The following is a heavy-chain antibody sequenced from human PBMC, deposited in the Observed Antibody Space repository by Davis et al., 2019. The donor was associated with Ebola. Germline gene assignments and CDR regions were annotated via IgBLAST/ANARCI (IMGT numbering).Heavy chain of an antibody. D-gene: IGHD3-22*01. CDR2: INPSGGST. CDR1: GYTLTSYY. Sequence: SVTVSCMASGYTLTSYYMHWVRQAPGQGLEWMGIINPSGGSTNYAQKLQGRVTMTRHTSTSTVYMELSSLRSEDTAVYYCARDADPITMIVVVNWFDPWGQGTLVTVSS. J-gene: IGHJ5*02. CDR3: ARDADPITMIVVVNWFDP. V-gene: IGHV1-46*03.